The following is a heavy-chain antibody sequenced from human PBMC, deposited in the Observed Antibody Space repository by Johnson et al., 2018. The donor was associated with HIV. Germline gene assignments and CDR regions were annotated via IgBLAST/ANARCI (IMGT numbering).Heavy chain of an antibody. CDR1: GFTFSSYW. V-gene: IGHV3-7*01. CDR3: AVSVYSYGYPDAFDI. J-gene: IGHJ3*02. Sequence: MLLVESGGGVVQPGRSLRLSCAASGFTFSSYWMSWVRQAPGKGLEWVANIKQDGSEKYYVDSVKGRFTISRDSAKNSLYMQMNSLRAEDTAVYYCAVSVYSYGYPDAFDIWGQWTMVTVSS. CDR2: IKQDGSEK. D-gene: IGHD5-18*01.